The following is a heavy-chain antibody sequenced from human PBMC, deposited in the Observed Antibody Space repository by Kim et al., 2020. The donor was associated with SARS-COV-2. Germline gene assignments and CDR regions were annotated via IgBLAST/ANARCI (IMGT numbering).Heavy chain of an antibody. CDR3: ARHGITMIPFAFDI. V-gene: IGHV4-39*01. D-gene: IGHD3-22*01. Sequence: SETLSLTCTVSGGSISSSSYYWGWIRQPPGKGLEWIGSIYYSGSTYYNPSLKSRVTISVDTSKNQFSLKLSSVTAADTAVYYCARHGITMIPFAFDIWGQGTMVTVSS. J-gene: IGHJ3*02. CDR2: IYYSGST. CDR1: GGSISSSSYY.